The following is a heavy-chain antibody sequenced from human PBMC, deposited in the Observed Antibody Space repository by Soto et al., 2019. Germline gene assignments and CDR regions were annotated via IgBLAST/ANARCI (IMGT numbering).Heavy chain of an antibody. Sequence: SCATSGFNFSDYNMNWVRQAPGKGLEWVSSISPSSDYIYYAESLKGRFTVSRDNGENSLSLQMHSLRAEDTAVYYCARARGGGTYLFDSWGQGTLVTVSS. CDR1: GFNFSDYN. CDR3: ARARGGGTYLFDS. V-gene: IGHV3-21*01. CDR2: ISPSSDYI. D-gene: IGHD1-26*01. J-gene: IGHJ4*02.